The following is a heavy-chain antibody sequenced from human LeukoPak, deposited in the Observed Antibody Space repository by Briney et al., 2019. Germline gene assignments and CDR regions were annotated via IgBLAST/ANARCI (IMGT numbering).Heavy chain of an antibody. D-gene: IGHD3-10*01. CDR3: ARDSTYYYDSGSSGPHYFDN. CDR1: GFTFSNYA. Sequence: PGGSLRLSCAASGFTFSNYAMHWVRQAPGKGLEWVPLISSGGTYEYYADSVKGRFTISRDNSKNPLYLQLNSLRAEDTAVYYCARDSTYYYDSGSSGPHYFDNWGQGTLVAVSS. J-gene: IGHJ4*02. V-gene: IGHV3-30*01. CDR2: ISSGGTYE.